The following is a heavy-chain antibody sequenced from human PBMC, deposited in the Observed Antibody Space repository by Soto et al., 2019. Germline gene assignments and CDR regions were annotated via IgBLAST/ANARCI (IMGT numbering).Heavy chain of an antibody. Sequence: GGSLRLSCAASGFTFSSYAMNWVRQAPGRGLEWVSHICNASSNVYYADSVKGRFTISRDNAKNTLYLQMNSLRAEDTAVYYCDRGTPRFYNDNSGTPLLDYGMDVWGQGTTVTVSS. CDR2: ICNASSNV. D-gene: IGHD3-22*01. CDR3: DRGTPRFYNDNSGTPLLDYGMDV. J-gene: IGHJ6*02. V-gene: IGHV3-30-3*01. CDR1: GFTFSSYA.